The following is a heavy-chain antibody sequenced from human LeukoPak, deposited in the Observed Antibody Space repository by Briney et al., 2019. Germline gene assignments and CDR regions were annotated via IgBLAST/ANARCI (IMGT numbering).Heavy chain of an antibody. V-gene: IGHV3-23*01. J-gene: IGHJ4*02. D-gene: IGHD5-12*01. CDR3: AKSRGYSNTSPFDY. CDR2: ISGSGGNT. CDR1: GFTFNSYA. Sequence: GGPLRLSCAASGFTFNSYAMSWVRQAPGKGLEWVSGISGSGGNTYYADSVKGRFTISGDNSRNTLYLQMNSLTAEDTALYYCAKSRGYSNTSPFDYWGQGTLVAVSS.